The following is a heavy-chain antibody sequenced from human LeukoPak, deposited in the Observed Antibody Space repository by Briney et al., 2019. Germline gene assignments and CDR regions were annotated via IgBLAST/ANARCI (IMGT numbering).Heavy chain of an antibody. CDR3: ARGNYYGMDV. CDR2: INSGGSST. CDR1: GFTFSNFW. V-gene: IGHV3-74*01. J-gene: IGHJ6*02. Sequence: SGRSLRLSCAASGFTFSNFWMHWVRQAPGKGLVWVSRINSGGSSTSYADSVKGRFTISRDNAKNTLYLQMSSLRVEDRAVYYCARGNYYGMDVWGQGTTVTVSS.